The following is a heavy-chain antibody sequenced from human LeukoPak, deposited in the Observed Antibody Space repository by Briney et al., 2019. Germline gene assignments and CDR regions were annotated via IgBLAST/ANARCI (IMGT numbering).Heavy chain of an antibody. CDR1: GDSISSHY. Sequence: SETLSLTCTVSGDSISSHYWSRIRQPPGKGLEWIGYIYYSGSTNYNPSLKSRVTISVDTSKNQFSLKQSSVTAADTAVYYCAREEYSHAVGPLYFDYWGQGTLVTVSS. J-gene: IGHJ4*02. CDR3: AREEYSHAVGPLYFDY. CDR2: IYYSGST. D-gene: IGHD5-18*01. V-gene: IGHV4-59*11.